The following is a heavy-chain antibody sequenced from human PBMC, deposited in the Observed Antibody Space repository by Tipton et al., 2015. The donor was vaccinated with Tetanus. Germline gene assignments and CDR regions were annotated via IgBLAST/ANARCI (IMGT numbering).Heavy chain of an antibody. CDR3: ARGFRAYDNYFFDY. V-gene: IGHV1-69*06. J-gene: IGHJ4*02. D-gene: IGHD3-9*01. Sequence: QLVQSGAEVKKPGSSVKVSCRDSGDTFSSYALIWVRQAPGQGLEWMGGIIPVFGTINYAQKFHGRVTITADKSTTTVYMELNSLRSEDTAVYYCARGFRAYDNYFFDYWGLGTLVTVSS. CDR2: IIPVFGTI. CDR1: GDTFSSYA.